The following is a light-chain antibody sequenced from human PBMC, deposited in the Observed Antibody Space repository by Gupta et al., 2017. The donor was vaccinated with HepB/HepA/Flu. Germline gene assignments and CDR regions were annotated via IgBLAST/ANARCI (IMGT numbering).Light chain of an antibody. Sequence: DIQLTQSPSSLSASVGDRVTITCRSSQSISSYLNWYQQKPGKVPKLLIYAASSLQSGVPSRFSGSGSATEFTLTISSLQPEDFETYYCQQSYSTVRTFGQGTKVEIK. CDR1: QSISSY. CDR2: AAS. CDR3: QQSYSTVRT. V-gene: IGKV1-39*01. J-gene: IGKJ1*01.